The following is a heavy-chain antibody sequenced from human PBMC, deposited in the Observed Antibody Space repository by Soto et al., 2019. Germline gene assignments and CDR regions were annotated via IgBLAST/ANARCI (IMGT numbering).Heavy chain of an antibody. CDR1: GYTFTSYA. Sequence: GASVKVSCKASGYTFTSYAMHWVRQAPGQRLEWMGWINAGNGNTKYSQKFQGRVTIIRDTSASTAYMELSSLRSEDTAVYYCARGGGIVVVTAPYDHWGQGTLVTVSS. V-gene: IGHV1-3*01. CDR3: ARGGGIVVVTAPYDH. D-gene: IGHD2-21*02. CDR2: INAGNGNT. J-gene: IGHJ4*02.